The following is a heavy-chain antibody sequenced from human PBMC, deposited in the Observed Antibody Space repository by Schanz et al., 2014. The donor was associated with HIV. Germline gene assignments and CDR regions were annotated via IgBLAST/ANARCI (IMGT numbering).Heavy chain of an antibody. Sequence: VQLLESGGGLVQPGGSLRLSCAASGSTFSSYWMHWVRQAPGKGLVWVSRINSDGSSTNYADSVKGRLTISRDNAKNTLYLQINSLRAEDTAVYYCAIRTPMVTFGAFDIWGRGTWVTVSS. D-gene: IGHD5-18*01. V-gene: IGHV3-74*02. CDR2: INSDGSST. CDR1: GSTFSSYW. J-gene: IGHJ3*02. CDR3: AIRTPMVTFGAFDI.